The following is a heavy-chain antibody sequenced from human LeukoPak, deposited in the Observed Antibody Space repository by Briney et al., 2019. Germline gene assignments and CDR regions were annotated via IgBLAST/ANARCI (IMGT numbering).Heavy chain of an antibody. Sequence: GGSLRLSCAASGFTFSSYSMNWVRQAPGKGLEWVSSISSSSSYKYYADSLKGRFTISRDNAKNSLYLQMNSLRAEDTAVYYCARDRGVRGGAVNWFDPWGQGTLVTVSS. CDR2: ISSSSSYK. CDR1: GFTFSSYS. V-gene: IGHV3-21*01. CDR3: ARDRGVRGGAVNWFDP. J-gene: IGHJ5*02. D-gene: IGHD3-10*01.